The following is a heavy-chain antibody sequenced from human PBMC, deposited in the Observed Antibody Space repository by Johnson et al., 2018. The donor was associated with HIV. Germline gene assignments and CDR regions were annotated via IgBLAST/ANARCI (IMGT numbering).Heavy chain of an antibody. CDR1: GFTVSSNY. CDR2: IFSGGST. CDR3: AKVHIPARWSAAFDI. J-gene: IGHJ3*02. V-gene: IGHV3-66*01. D-gene: IGHD6-6*01. Sequence: VQLVESGGGLVQPGGSLRLSCAASGFTVSSNYMSWVRQAPGKGLEWVSVIFSGGSTYYAGSVHGRFTISRDNSKNTLYLQMSSLRTEDTAVYSCAKVHIPARWSAAFDIWGRGTLVTVSS.